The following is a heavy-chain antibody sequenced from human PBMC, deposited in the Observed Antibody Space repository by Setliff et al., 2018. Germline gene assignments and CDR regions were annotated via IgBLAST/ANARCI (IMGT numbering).Heavy chain of an antibody. V-gene: IGHV1-18*01. CDR1: GYAFGSSG. CDR3: VRGQGPRTVVAIPFDH. J-gene: IGHJ4*02. Sequence: ASVKVSCKASGYAFGSSGISWVRQAPGQGLEWMGWISAYNGYIVYAQEFQGRVTMTTDTSTTTAYMELTSLTSDDTALYYCVRGQGPRTVVAIPFDHWGQGTLVTVSS. D-gene: IGHD3-22*01. CDR2: ISAYNGYI.